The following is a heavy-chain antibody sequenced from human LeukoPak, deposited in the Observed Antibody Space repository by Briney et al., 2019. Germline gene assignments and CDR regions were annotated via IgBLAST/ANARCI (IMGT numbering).Heavy chain of an antibody. CDR2: IKQDGSEK. V-gene: IGHV3-7*03. CDR1: GFTFSSYW. D-gene: IGHD1-26*01. CDR3: AKSLESGSYYVGDAFDI. Sequence: PGGSLRLSCAASGFTFSSYWMSWVRQAPGKGLEWVANIKQDGSEKYYVDSVKGRFTISRDNAKNSLYLQMNSLRAEDMALYYCAKSLESGSYYVGDAFDIWGQGTMVTVSS. J-gene: IGHJ3*02.